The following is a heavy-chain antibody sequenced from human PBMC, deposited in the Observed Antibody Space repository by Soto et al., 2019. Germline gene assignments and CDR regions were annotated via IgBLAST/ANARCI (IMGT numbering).Heavy chain of an antibody. Sequence: ASVKVSCKASGYTFARYYMHWVRQAPGQGLEWMGIINPSGDSTNYAQKFQGRVTMTRDTSTSTVYMELSSLRSEDTAVYYCAGIRVTATDYYYMDVWGKGITVTVSS. V-gene: IGHV1-46*01. CDR3: AGIRVTATDYYYMDV. J-gene: IGHJ6*03. CDR1: GYTFARYY. D-gene: IGHD2-15*01. CDR2: INPSGDST.